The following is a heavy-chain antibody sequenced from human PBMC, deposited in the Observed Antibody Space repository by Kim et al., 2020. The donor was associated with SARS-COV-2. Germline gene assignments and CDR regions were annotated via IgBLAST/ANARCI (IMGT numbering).Heavy chain of an antibody. J-gene: IGHJ4*02. D-gene: IGHD1-26*01. Sequence: TSYSPSFQGQVTISADKSISTAYLQWSSLKASDTAMYYCARRGGVDYFDYWGQGTLVTVSS. CDR3: ARRGGVDYFDY. V-gene: IGHV5-51*01. CDR2: T.